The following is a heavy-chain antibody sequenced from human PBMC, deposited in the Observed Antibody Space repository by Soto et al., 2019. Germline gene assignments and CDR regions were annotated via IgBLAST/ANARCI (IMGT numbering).Heavy chain of an antibody. CDR1: GFTFSSYW. D-gene: IGHD3-10*01. Sequence: GGSLRLSCAASGFTFSSYWMSWVRQAPGKGLEWVANIKQDGSEKYYVDSVKGRFTISRDNAKNSLYLQMNSLRAEDTAVYYCASEGGAASEGNPRPIYYYYYYYMDVWGKGTTVTVSS. V-gene: IGHV3-7*01. CDR3: ASEGGAASEGNPRPIYYYYYYYMDV. J-gene: IGHJ6*03. CDR2: IKQDGSEK.